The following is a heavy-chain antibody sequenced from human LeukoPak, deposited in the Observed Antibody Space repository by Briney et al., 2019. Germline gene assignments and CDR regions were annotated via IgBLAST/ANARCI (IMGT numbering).Heavy chain of an antibody. J-gene: IGHJ3*02. CDR3: ARERQGEWLYDAFDI. V-gene: IGHV3-30*09. D-gene: IGHD3-3*01. CDR2: ISYDGGDK. CDR1: GFTFSSYA. Sequence: PGRSLRLSCAASGFTFSSYAMHWVRQAPGKGLEWVALISYDGGDKYYADSVKGRFAISRDNSKNTLFLQMNSLRPEDTAVYYCARERQGEWLYDAFDIWGQGTMVTVSS.